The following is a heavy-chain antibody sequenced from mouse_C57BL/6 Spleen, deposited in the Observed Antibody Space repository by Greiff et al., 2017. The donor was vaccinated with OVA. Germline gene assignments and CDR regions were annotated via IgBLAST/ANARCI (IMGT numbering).Heavy chain of an antibody. CDR1: GYTFTSYW. Sequence: VKLQQSGAELVQPGASVKLSCKASGYTFTSYWMHWVKQRPGQGLEWIGMIHPNSGSTNYNEKFTSKATLTVDKSSSTAYMQLSSLTSEASAVYECDREGDDPAWFAYWGQGTLVTVSS. CDR2: IHPNSGST. V-gene: IGHV1-64*01. J-gene: IGHJ3*01. CDR3: DREGDDPAWFAY.